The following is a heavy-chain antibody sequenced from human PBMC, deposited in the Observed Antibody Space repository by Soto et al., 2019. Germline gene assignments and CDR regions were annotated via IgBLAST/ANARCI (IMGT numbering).Heavy chain of an antibody. Sequence: EVQLVESGGDLVQPGGSLRLSCAASGFTFSNHWMSWVRQAPGKGLEWVANIKHDGSEDYYVDSVKGRFTISRDNDKNSLYLQLNSLSVEDAAVYYCVRGGGALDYWGQGTLVTVSS. CDR3: VRGGGALDY. D-gene: IGHD2-21*01. CDR2: IKHDGSED. J-gene: IGHJ4*02. CDR1: GFTFSNHW. V-gene: IGHV3-7*04.